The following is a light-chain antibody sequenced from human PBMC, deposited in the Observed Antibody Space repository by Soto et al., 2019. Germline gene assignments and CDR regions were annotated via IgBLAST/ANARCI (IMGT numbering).Light chain of an antibody. J-gene: IGLJ3*02. V-gene: IGLV2-14*01. CDR2: EVS. CDR1: SSDVGSYNY. CDR3: SSYASSYPPKV. Sequence: QSALTQPASVSGSPGQSIAISCTGTSSDVGSYNYVSWYQQHPGKAPKLMIYEVSNRPSGVSNRFSGSKSGNTASLTISGLQAEDEADYYCSSYASSYPPKVFGGGTKLTVL.